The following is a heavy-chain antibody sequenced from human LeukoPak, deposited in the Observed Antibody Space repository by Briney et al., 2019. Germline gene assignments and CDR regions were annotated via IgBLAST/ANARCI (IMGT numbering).Heavy chain of an antibody. CDR2: IYYSRNS. J-gene: IGHJ5*02. Sequence: MASETLSLTCTASGGSISTYYWSWIRQPPGKGLEWIGYIYYSRNSNYNPSLKSRVTISVDTSKNQFSLKLSSLTAADTGVYYCAGLGASGNGYLSWFDPWGQGTLVTVSS. CDR1: GGSISTYY. CDR3: AGLGASGNGYLSWFDP. V-gene: IGHV4-59*01. D-gene: IGHD3-22*01.